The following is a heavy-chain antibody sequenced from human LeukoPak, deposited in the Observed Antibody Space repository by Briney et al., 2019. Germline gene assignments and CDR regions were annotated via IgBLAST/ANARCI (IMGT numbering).Heavy chain of an antibody. Sequence: SETLSLTCTVSGGSISSYYWSWIRQPPGKGLEWIGYVYYSGSTNYNPSLKSRVTISVDTSKNQFSLKLSSVTAADTAVYYCARHAIYGDYNYPDAFDIWGQGTMVTVSS. CDR2: VYYSGST. D-gene: IGHD4-17*01. J-gene: IGHJ3*02. CDR3: ARHAIYGDYNYPDAFDI. V-gene: IGHV4-59*08. CDR1: GGSISSYY.